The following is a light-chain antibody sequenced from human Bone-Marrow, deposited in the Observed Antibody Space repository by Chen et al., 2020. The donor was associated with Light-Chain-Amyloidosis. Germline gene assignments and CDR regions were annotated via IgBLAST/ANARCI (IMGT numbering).Light chain of an antibody. CDR2: RIN. V-gene: IGLV1-47*01. CDR3: AAWDGSLSGYV. J-gene: IGLJ1*01. CDR1: SSNIRINY. Sequence: QSVLTQPPSASGTPGQRVPISCSGASSNIRINYVYWYQHFPGAAPNRLIHRINPRPAGVPARFSAYKSGTSAFRAISGLRSEDEADYYCAAWDGSLSGYVFGTGTKVIVL.